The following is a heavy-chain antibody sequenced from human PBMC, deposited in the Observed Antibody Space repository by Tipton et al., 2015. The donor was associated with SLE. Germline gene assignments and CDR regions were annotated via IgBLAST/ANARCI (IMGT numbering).Heavy chain of an antibody. Sequence: TLSLTCTVSGGSISSYYWSWIRQPPGKGLEWIGYIYYSGTTYYNPSLKSRVTISVDTSKNQFSLTMSSMTAADTAVFYCARTGTSWFLDYMDVWGKGTTVTVSS. J-gene: IGHJ6*03. CDR3: ARTGTSWFLDYMDV. CDR1: GGSISSYY. D-gene: IGHD6-13*01. CDR2: IYYSGTT. V-gene: IGHV4-59*08.